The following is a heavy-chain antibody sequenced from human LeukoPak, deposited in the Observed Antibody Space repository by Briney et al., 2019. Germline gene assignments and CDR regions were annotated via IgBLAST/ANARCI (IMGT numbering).Heavy chain of an antibody. Sequence: SVKVSCKASGGALSNSAIIWVRQAPGQGLEWMGGIIPIFGTANYAQKFQGRVTITTDESTSTAYMELSSLRSEDTAVYYCARDKPSPIDAFDIWGQGTMVTVSS. CDR2: IIPIFGTA. V-gene: IGHV1-69*05. J-gene: IGHJ3*02. D-gene: IGHD2-2*01. CDR1: GGALSNSA. CDR3: ARDKPSPIDAFDI.